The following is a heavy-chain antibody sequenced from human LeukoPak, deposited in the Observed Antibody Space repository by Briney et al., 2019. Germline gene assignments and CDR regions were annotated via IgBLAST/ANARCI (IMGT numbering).Heavy chain of an antibody. CDR3: TRDYYYDSSGHKGDDAFDI. CDR2: ISRSGGST. D-gene: IGHD3-22*01. CDR1: GFTFRSYA. Sequence: GGSLRLSCAASGFTFRSYAMNWVRQAPGKGLEWVSAISRSGGSTYSADSVKGRFTISRDTSKNTLYLQMNSLRAEDTAVYYCTRDYYYDSSGHKGDDAFDIWGQGTMVTVSS. V-gene: IGHV3-23*01. J-gene: IGHJ3*02.